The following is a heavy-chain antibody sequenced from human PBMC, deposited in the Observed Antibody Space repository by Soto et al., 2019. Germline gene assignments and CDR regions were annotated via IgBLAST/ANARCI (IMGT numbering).Heavy chain of an antibody. J-gene: IGHJ4*02. CDR2: INPNSGGT. CDR3: ARSFRYCSGGSCYSDY. V-gene: IGHV1-2*04. Sequence: ASVKVSCKASGYTFTGYYMHWVRQAPGQGLEWMGWINPNSGGTNYAQKFQGWVTMTRDTSISTAYMELRSLRSDDTAVYYCARSFRYCSGGSCYSDYWGQGTLVTVSS. CDR1: GYTFTGYY. D-gene: IGHD2-15*01.